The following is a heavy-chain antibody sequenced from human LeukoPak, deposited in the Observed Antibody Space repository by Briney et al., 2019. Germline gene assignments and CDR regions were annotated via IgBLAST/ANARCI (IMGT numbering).Heavy chain of an antibody. J-gene: IGHJ4*02. V-gene: IGHV1-69-2*01. CDR3: FVFWSGYYTAY. D-gene: IGHD3-3*01. CDR2: VDPEDGET. CDR1: GYTFTNYY. Sequence: GASVKISCKVSGYTFTNYYMHWVQQAPGKGLEWMGLVDPEDGETIYAEKFQGRVTITADASTDTAYIELSSLRSEDTAVYYCFVFWSGYYTAYWGQGTLVTVSS.